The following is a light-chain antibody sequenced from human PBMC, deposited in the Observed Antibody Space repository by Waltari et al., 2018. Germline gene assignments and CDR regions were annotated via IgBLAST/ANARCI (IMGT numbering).Light chain of an antibody. CDR3: SSYTSTSTVL. CDR1: RSDLGAYNS. Sequence: QSALTQPAPVSGYPGPSIIISFAGTRSDLGAYNSVPWYQQHPGKAPKLMIYEVTNRPSGVSNRFSGSKSGNTASLTISGLQAEDEADYYCSSYTSTSTVLFGGGTKLTVL. CDR2: EVT. V-gene: IGLV2-14*01. J-gene: IGLJ2*01.